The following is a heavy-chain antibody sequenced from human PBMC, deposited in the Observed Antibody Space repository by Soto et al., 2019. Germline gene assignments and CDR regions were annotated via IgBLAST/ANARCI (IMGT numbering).Heavy chain of an antibody. CDR3: ARHRPFTPDKMATTDLPTDY. V-gene: IGHV5-51*01. CDR2: IYPGDSDT. CDR1: GYSFTSYW. Sequence: PGESLKISCKGSGYSFTSYWIGWVRQMPGKGLEWMGIIYPGDSDTRYSPSFQGQVTISADKSISTAYLQWSSLKASDTAMYYCARHRPFTPDKMATTDLPTDYWGQGTLVTVSS. J-gene: IGHJ4*02. D-gene: IGHD1-1*01.